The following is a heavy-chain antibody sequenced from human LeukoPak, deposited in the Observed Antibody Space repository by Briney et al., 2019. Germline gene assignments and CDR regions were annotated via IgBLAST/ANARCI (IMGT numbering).Heavy chain of an antibody. CDR2: ISTSGTT. CDR1: GYTFSSFD. D-gene: IGHD2-2*01. Sequence: PGGSLRLSCAVSGYTFSSFDMRWVRQASGKGLEWVSRISTSGTTIYAASVRSRFTISIENAKNYLYLQLNSMRDGDTAVYHCGRVAPVGFDFWGQGTLVTVSS. CDR3: GRVAPVGFDF. J-gene: IGHJ4*02. V-gene: IGHV3-13*01.